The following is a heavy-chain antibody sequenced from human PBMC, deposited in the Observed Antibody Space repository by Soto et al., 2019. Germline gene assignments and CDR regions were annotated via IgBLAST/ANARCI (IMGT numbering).Heavy chain of an antibody. V-gene: IGHV1-69*01. Sequence: QVQLVQSGAEVKKPGSSVKVSCKASGGTFSSYAISCVRQAPGQGLEWMGGIIHIVGPANYAQKFQGRVTITADESTSTAYMELSSLRSEDTAVYYCGRGYCSSTSCYPGFGSNYWGQGTLVTVSS. CDR2: IIHIVGPA. J-gene: IGHJ4*02. CDR3: GRGYCSSTSCYPGFGSNY. CDR1: GGTFSSYA. D-gene: IGHD2-2*01.